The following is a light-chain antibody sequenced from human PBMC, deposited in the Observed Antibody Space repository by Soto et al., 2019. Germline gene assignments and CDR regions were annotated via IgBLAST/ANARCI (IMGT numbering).Light chain of an antibody. Sequence: DIQMTQSPSTLSASVGDRVTITCRASQSISSWLAWYQQKSGKAPKLLIYKASSLESGVPSRFSGSGSGTEFTLTISSLQPDDFASYHCQQYNSYPWTFGQGTKVEIK. CDR2: KAS. CDR1: QSISSW. V-gene: IGKV1-5*03. J-gene: IGKJ1*01. CDR3: QQYNSYPWT.